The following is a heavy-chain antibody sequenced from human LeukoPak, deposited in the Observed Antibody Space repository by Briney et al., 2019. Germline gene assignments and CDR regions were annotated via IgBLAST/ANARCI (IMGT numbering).Heavy chain of an antibody. D-gene: IGHD5-18*01. V-gene: IGHV6-1*01. Sequence: SQTLSLTCVISGDSVSSNSAAWNWIRQSPSRGLEWLGRTYYRSKWHYDYAVSVKSRITINPDTSKDQFSLHLDSVTPEDTAVYYCAGYSYGVRPSWGQGTLVSVSS. CDR3: AGYSYGVRPS. CDR2: TYYRSKWHY. CDR1: GDSVSSNSAA. J-gene: IGHJ5*02.